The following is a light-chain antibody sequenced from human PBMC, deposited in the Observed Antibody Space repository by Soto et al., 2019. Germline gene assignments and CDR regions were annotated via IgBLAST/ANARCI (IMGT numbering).Light chain of an antibody. CDR2: AAS. CDR1: QSISSY. Sequence: EIQMTQSPSSLSASPGDRDTITCRASQSISSYLNWYQQKPGKAPKLLILAASSLQSGVPSRFSGSGSGTDFTLRISSLRPEDFATYYCQQSYSTPRTFGQGTKLEIK. V-gene: IGKV1-39*01. J-gene: IGKJ2*01. CDR3: QQSYSTPRT.